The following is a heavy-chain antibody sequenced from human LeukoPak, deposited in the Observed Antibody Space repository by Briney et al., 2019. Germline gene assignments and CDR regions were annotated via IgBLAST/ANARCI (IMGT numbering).Heavy chain of an antibody. Sequence: PGGSLRLSCAASGFTFSSYGMHWVRQAPGKGLEWVAGISYDGSNKYYADSVKGRFTISRDNSKNTLYLQMNSLRAEDTAVYYCAKDEGLVIETLVLQHWGQGTLVTVSS. CDR2: ISYDGSNK. V-gene: IGHV3-30*18. J-gene: IGHJ1*01. D-gene: IGHD3-9*01. CDR3: AKDEGLVIETLVLQH. CDR1: GFTFSSYG.